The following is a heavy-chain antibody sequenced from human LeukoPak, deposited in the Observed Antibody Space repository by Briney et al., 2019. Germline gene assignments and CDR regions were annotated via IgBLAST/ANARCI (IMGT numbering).Heavy chain of an antibody. J-gene: IGHJ4*02. CDR1: EFTFTTYG. CDR3: ARDWKTNSFDH. D-gene: IGHD1-1*01. Sequence: PGGSLRLSCAASEFTFTTYGMHWVRQAPGKGLEWVAFIYYDGSNIYYADYVKGRFTISRDISKNTLYLQMDSLRAEDTAIYYCARDWKTNSFDHWGQGTLVTVSS. V-gene: IGHV3-33*01. CDR2: IYYDGSNI.